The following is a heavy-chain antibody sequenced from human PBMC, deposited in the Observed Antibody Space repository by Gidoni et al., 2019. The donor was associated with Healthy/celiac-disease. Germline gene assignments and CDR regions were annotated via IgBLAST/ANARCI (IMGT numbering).Heavy chain of an antibody. V-gene: IGHV3-30*18. CDR3: AKDWRAMDV. CDR2: MSYDGRTK. Sequence: QVQLVESGGGVVQPGRSLRLSCAVSGFIFSNYGMHWVRQAPGAGREWVAIMSYDGRTKYYTDSVKGRFTISRDNSKNTLYLQMNSLRPEDTAVYYCAKDWRAMDVWGQGTTVTVSS. CDR1: GFIFSNYG. J-gene: IGHJ6*02.